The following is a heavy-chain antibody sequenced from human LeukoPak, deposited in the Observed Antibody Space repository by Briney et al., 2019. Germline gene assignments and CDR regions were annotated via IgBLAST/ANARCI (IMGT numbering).Heavy chain of an antibody. D-gene: IGHD3-10*01. J-gene: IGHJ5*02. CDR1: GFTFSSYT. V-gene: IGHV3-48*02. CDR3: AKDRFGMSSSPWFDP. CDR2: ISSSSSAI. Sequence: GGSLRLSCAASGFTFSSYTMNWVRQAPGKGLEWVSSISSSSSAIYYAASVKGRFTISRDNAKNSLYLQMNSLRDEDTAVYYCAKDRFGMSSSPWFDPWGQGTLVTVSS.